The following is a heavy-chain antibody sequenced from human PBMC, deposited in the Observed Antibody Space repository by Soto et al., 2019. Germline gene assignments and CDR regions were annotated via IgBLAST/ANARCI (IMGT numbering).Heavy chain of an antibody. Sequence: GGSLRLSCAASGFTFSSYSMNWVRQAPGKGLEWVSYISSSSSTIYYADSVKGRFTISRDNAKNSLYLQMNSLTAADTAVYYCARLSAPFTILGVVRPKGPFDYGGQGTLVTVSS. CDR1: GFTFSSYS. CDR2: ISSSSSTI. CDR3: ARLSAPFTILGVVRPKGPFDY. D-gene: IGHD3-3*01. J-gene: IGHJ4*02. V-gene: IGHV3-48*01.